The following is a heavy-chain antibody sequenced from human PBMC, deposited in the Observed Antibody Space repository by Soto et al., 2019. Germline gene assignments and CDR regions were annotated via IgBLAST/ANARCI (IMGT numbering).Heavy chain of an antibody. D-gene: IGHD4-17*01. J-gene: IGHJ4*02. CDR1: GFTFRSYG. Sequence: EVQLVESGGGLVQPGGSLRLSCAASGFTFRSYGMNWVRQAPGKGLECVSYISSSSSTIYYADSVKGRFTISRDNAKNSLYLQMNSRRAEDTAVYYCAKYGGTTVTSPTFDYWGQGTLVTVSS. V-gene: IGHV3-48*01. CDR2: ISSSSSTI. CDR3: AKYGGTTVTSPTFDY.